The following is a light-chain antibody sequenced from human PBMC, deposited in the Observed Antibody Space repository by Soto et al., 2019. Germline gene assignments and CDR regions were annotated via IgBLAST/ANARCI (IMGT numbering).Light chain of an antibody. CDR3: QQYGSSPIT. CDR2: GAS. V-gene: IGKV3-20*01. CDR1: QSFSSN. J-gene: IGKJ5*01. Sequence: EIGMTQSPATLSVSPGERATLSCRASQSFSSNLAWYQQKPGQAPRLLIYGASTRATGVPARFSGSGSGTDFTRTISRLEPEDFAVYSCQQYGSSPITFGQGTRLEIK.